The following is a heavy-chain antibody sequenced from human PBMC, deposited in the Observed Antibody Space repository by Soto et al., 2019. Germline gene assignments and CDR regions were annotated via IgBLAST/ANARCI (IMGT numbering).Heavy chain of an antibody. J-gene: IGHJ4*02. D-gene: IGHD1-26*01. CDR1: GDTITKHW. CDR2: INPSGEST. Sequence: QVQLVQSGDEVKKPGASVKVFCKASGDTITKHWMHWVRQAPGQGLEWMGVINPSGESTLYAQNLQGRATMTRDTSTNTVYMEVRSLRSEDAAVYYCAKDCGGSYYEFVPQGGFDYWGQGTLVTVSS. V-gene: IGHV1-46*04. CDR3: AKDCGGSYYEFVPQGGFDY.